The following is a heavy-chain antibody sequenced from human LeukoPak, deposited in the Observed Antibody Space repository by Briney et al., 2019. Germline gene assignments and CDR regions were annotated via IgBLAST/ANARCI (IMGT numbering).Heavy chain of an antibody. CDR1: GGSISSGSYY. CDR2: IYTSGST. CDR3: ARDRGGYTYSHDY. D-gene: IGHD5-18*01. J-gene: IGHJ4*02. Sequence: MPSETLSLTCTVSGGSISSGSYYWSWIRQPAGKGLEWIGRIYTSGSTNYNPSLKSRVTISVDTSKNQFSLKLSSVTAADTAVYYCARDRGGYTYSHDYWGQGTLVTVSS. V-gene: IGHV4-61*02.